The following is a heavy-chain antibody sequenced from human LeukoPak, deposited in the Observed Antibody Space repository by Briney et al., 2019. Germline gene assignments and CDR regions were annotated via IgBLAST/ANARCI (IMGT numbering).Heavy chain of an antibody. Sequence: GGSLRLSCAASGFTFSSYAMSWVRQAPGKGLEWVSAISGSGGSTYYADSVKGRFTISRDNSKNTLYLQMNSLRAEDTAVYYCASPQPEGPLAYCGGDCSDAFDIWGQGTMVTVSS. D-gene: IGHD2-21*02. CDR3: ASPQPEGPLAYCGGDCSDAFDI. V-gene: IGHV3-23*01. CDR1: GFTFSSYA. J-gene: IGHJ3*02. CDR2: ISGSGGST.